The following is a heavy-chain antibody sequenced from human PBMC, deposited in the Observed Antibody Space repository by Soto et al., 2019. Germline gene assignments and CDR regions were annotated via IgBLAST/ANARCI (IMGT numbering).Heavy chain of an antibody. D-gene: IGHD6-19*01. CDR1: GYSFTSYW. CDR2: IYPGDSDT. V-gene: IGHV5-51*01. CDR3: ARHLRLDSSGKRDTSYYYYYGMDV. Sequence: GESLKISCKGSGYSFTSYWIGWVRQMPGKGLEWMGIIYPGDSDTRYSPSFQGQVTISADESISTAYLQWSSLKASDTAMYYCARHLRLDSSGKRDTSYYYYYGMDVWGQGTTVTAP. J-gene: IGHJ6*02.